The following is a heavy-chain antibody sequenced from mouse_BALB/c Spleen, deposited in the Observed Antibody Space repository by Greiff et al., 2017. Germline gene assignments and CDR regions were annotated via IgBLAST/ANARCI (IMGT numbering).Heavy chain of an antibody. J-gene: IGHJ4*01. V-gene: IGHV5-6-5*01. CDR1: GFTFSSYA. CDR3: AREIEGGAMDY. CDR2: ISSGGST. Sequence: EVQLQESGGGLVKPGGSLKLSCAASGFTFSSYAMSWVRQTPEKRLEWVASISSGGSTYYPDSVKGRFTISRDNARNILYLQMSSLRSEDTAMYYCAREIEGGAMDYWGQGTSVTVSS.